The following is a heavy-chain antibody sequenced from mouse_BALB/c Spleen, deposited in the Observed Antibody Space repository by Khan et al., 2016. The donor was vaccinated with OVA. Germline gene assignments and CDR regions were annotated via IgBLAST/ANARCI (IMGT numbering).Heavy chain of an antibody. D-gene: IGHD1-1*01. CDR3: ARGNYYGYAMDY. CDR1: GYSITSNYA. CDR2: ISYSGSP. J-gene: IGHJ4*01. V-gene: IGHV3-2*02. Sequence: EVQLQESGPGLVKPSQSLSLTCTVTGYSITSNYAWNWIRQFPGNKLEWMGYISYSGSPNYNPSLKSRFPITRAPSNNPFFLQLNSETTEDTATYYCARGNYYGYAMDYWGQGTSITVSS.